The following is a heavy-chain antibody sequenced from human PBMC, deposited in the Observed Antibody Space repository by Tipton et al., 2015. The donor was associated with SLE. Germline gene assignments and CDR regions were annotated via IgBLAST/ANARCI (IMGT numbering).Heavy chain of an antibody. J-gene: IGHJ6*03. CDR1: GGSISSGGYY. V-gene: IGHV4-31*03. Sequence: TLSLTCTVSGGSISSGGYYWSWIRQHPGKGLEWIGYIYYSGSTYYNPSLKSRVTISVDTSKNQFSLKLSSVTAADTAVYYCAREVRGTIFGVVIQRYMDVWGKGTTVNVSS. CDR2: IYYSGST. D-gene: IGHD3-3*01. CDR3: AREVRGTIFGVVIQRYMDV.